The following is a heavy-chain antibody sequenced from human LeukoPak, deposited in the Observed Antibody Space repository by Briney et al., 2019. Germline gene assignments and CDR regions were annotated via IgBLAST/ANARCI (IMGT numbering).Heavy chain of an antibody. CDR1: GFTFSNSW. Sequence: GGSLRLSCSTSGFTFSNSWVSSVRQAPGRGLEWVANIKQDESEKYYVDSVKGRFTISRDNAKSPLSLQMNSLRAEDTAVYYCAGGRGNFDPWGQGTLVTVSS. CDR2: IKQDESEK. J-gene: IGHJ5*02. CDR3: AGGRGNFDP. V-gene: IGHV3-7*01.